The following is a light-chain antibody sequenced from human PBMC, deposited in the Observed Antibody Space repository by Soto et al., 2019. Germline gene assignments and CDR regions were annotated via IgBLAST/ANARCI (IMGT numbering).Light chain of an antibody. CDR2: GAS. CDR3: HQYDDWLRLT. CDR1: QSVNIY. V-gene: IGKV3D-15*01. Sequence: EIVMTQSPATLSVSPGERATLSCRASQSVNIYLAWYQQKPGQAPRLLIFGASYRATGIPARFSGSGSGTEFNLTISSRQSEDFAVYFCHQYDDWLRLTFGGGTKVEIK. J-gene: IGKJ4*01.